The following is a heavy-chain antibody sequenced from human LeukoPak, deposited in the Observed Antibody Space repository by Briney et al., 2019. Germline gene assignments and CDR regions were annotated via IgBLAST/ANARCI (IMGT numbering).Heavy chain of an antibody. CDR2: INHSGST. CDR1: GGSFSGYY. V-gene: IGHV4-34*01. Sequence: PSETLSLTCAVYGGSFSGYYWSWIRQPPGKGLEWIGEINHSGSTNYNPSLKSRVTISVDTSKNQFSLKLSSVTAADTAVYYCARGQLGYCSSTSRYGAKNWFDPWGQGTLVTVSS. CDR3: ARGQLGYCSSTSRYGAKNWFDP. J-gene: IGHJ5*02. D-gene: IGHD2-2*01.